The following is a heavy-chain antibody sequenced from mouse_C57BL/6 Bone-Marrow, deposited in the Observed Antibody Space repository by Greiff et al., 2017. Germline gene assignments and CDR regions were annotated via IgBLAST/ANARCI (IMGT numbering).Heavy chain of an antibody. CDR1: GFSLTSYG. D-gene: IGHD1-1*01. CDR2: IWGVGST. CDR3: ASGLRYAMDY. V-gene: IGHV2-6*01. Sequence: VQLVESGPGLVAPSPSLSITCTVSGFSLTSYGVDWVRPSPGKGLEWLGVIWGVGSTNYNSALKSRLSISKDNSKSQVFLKMNSLQTDDTAMYYCASGLRYAMDYWGQGTSVTVSS. J-gene: IGHJ4*01.